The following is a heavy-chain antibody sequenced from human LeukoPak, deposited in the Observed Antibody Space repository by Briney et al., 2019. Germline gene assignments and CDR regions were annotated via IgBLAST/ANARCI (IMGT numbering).Heavy chain of an antibody. CDR1: GGSISSYY. Sequence: PSETLSLTCTVSGGSISSYYWSWIRQPPGKGLEWIGYIYYSGSTNYNPSLKSRATISVDTSKNQFSLKLSSVTAADTAVYYCARADTAMAPDYWGQGTLVTVSS. V-gene: IGHV4-59*08. D-gene: IGHD5-18*01. CDR3: ARADTAMAPDY. CDR2: IYYSGST. J-gene: IGHJ4*02.